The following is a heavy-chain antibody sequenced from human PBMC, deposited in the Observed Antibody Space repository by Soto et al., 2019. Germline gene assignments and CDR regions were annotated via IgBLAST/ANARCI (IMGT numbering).Heavy chain of an antibody. V-gene: IGHV4-59*01. CDR2: IHNGRST. J-gene: IGHJ4*02. CDR1: GDSLTRNY. Sequence: QVQLQESGPGLVKPSETLSLTCTVSGDSLTRNYWSWIRQPPGKGLEWLAYIHNGRSTNYNPSLMSRVSISLDTSKSQFSLNLNSVTAADTAVYYCARTLSGGFDYWGQGTLVTVSS. CDR3: ARTLSGGFDY.